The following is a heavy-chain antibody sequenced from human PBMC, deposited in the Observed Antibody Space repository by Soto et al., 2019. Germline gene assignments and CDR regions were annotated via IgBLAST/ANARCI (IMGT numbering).Heavy chain of an antibody. CDR2: INRGGST. CDR3: ARGYGSGSYYTY. CDR1: GGSFSGYY. Sequence: SETLSLTCAVYGGSFSGYYWSWIRQPPGKGLEWIGEINRGGSTNYNPSLKSRVTISVDTSKNQFSLKLSSVTAADTAVYYCARGYGSGSYYTYWGQGTLVTVSS. J-gene: IGHJ4*02. V-gene: IGHV4-34*01. D-gene: IGHD3-10*01.